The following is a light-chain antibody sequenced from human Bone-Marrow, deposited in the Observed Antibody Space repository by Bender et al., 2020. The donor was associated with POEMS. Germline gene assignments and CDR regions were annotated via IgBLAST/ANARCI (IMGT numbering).Light chain of an antibody. V-gene: IGLV2-14*01. J-gene: IGLJ3*02. CDR1: SSDVGGYKY. Sequence: QSALTQPASVSGSPGQSITISCTGTSSDVGGYKYVSWYQEHPGKAPKLLIYEVSNRPSGVSNRFSGSKSGNTASLTISGLQAEDEAAYYCSSSSSAISLVFGGGTQVTVL. CDR2: EVS. CDR3: SSSSSAISLV.